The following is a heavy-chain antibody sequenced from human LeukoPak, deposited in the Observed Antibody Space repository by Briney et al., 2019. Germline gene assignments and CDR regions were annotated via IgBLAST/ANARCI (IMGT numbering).Heavy chain of an antibody. V-gene: IGHV3-64*01. CDR3: TRDQKGNDY. CDR1: GFTFSSYS. J-gene: IGHJ4*02. D-gene: IGHD3-10*01. Sequence: PGGSLRLSCAASGFTFSSYSMNWVRQAPGKGLEYVSVISSNGGSTYYANSVKGRFTVSRDNSKNTLYLQMGSLRPEDMAVYYCTRDQKGNDYWGQGTLVTVSS. CDR2: ISSNGGST.